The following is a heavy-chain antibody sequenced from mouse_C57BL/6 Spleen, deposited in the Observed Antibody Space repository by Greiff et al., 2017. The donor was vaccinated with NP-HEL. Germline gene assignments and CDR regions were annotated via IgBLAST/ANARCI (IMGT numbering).Heavy chain of an antibody. CDR3: VLGDGYAMDY. V-gene: IGHV1-55*01. Sequence: QVQLQQSGAELVKPGSSVKMSCKASGYTFTSYWISWVKQRPGQGLEWIGDIYPGSGSTNYNEKFKSKATLTVDTSSSTAYMQLSSLTSEDSAVYYCVLGDGYAMDYWGQGTSVTVSS. CDR2: IYPGSGST. J-gene: IGHJ4*01. CDR1: GYTFTSYW.